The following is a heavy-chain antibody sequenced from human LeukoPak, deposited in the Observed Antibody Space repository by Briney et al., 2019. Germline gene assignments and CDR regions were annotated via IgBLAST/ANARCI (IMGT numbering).Heavy chain of an antibody. V-gene: IGHV4-59*01. CDR2: IYYSGST. CDR1: GGSISSYY. Sequence: SETLSLTCTVSGGSISSYYWSWIRQPPGKGLEWIGYIYYSGSTNHNPSLKSRVTISVDTSRNQFSLKLSSVTAADTAVYYCARSGSNFDYWGQGTLVTVSS. J-gene: IGHJ4*02. CDR3: ARSGSNFDY. D-gene: IGHD2-15*01.